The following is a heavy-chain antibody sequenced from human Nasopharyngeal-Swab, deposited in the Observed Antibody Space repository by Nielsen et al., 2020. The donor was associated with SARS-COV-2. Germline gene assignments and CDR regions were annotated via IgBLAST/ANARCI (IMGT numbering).Heavy chain of an antibody. CDR2: IKQDESEK. CDR3: ARHYDSSGYYLTYFDY. V-gene: IGHV3-7*01. D-gene: IGHD3-22*01. CDR1: GFTFSSYS. J-gene: IGHJ4*02. Sequence: GGSLRLSCAASGFTFSSYSMNWVRQAPGKGLEWVANIKQDESEKSYVDSVKGRFTISRDNAKNSLSLQMSSLRDEDTAVYYCARHYDSSGYYLTYFDYWGQGTLVTVSS.